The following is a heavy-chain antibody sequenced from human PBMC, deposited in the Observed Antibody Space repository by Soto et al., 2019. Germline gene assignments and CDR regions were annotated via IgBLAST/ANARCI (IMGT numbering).Heavy chain of an antibody. CDR2: ISSSTSHT. CDR3: ARCRGAAADYFDF. V-gene: IGHV3-11*05. D-gene: IGHD6-13*01. J-gene: IGHJ4*02. Sequence: QVQLVESGGGLVKPGGSLRLSCAVSGFTFSDYYMTWIRQAPGQGLEWVSYISSSTSHTNYADSVKGRFTISRDNAKNSLFLQMNSLRAEDTAVYYCARCRGAAADYFDFWGQGTLVTVSS. CDR1: GFTFSDYY.